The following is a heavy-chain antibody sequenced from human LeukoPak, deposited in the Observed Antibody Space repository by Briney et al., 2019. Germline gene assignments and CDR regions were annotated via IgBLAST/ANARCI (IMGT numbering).Heavy chain of an antibody. CDR3: ARAPPIVVVPAAPIDP. D-gene: IGHD2-2*01. V-gene: IGHV1-46*01. J-gene: IGHJ5*02. CDR2: INPSGGST. CDR1: GYTFTSYY. Sequence: ASVKVSCKASGYTFTSYYMHWVRQAPGQGLEWMGIINPSGGSTSYAQKFQGRVTMTRDTSTSTVYMELSSLRSEDTAVYYCARAPPIVVVPAAPIDPWGQGTLVTVSS.